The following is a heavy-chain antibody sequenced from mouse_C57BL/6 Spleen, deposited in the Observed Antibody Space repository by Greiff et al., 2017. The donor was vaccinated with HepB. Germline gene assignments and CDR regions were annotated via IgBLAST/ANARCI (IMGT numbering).Heavy chain of an antibody. CDR2: IDPSDSYT. D-gene: IGHD1-1*01. J-gene: IGHJ2*01. V-gene: IGHV1-50*01. CDR1: GYTFTSYW. Sequence: VQLQQPGAELVKPGASVKLSCKASGYTFTSYWMQWVKQRPGQGLEWIGEIDPSDSYTNYNQKFKGKATLTVDTSSSTAYMQLSSLTSEDSAVYYCAIITTDLDYWGQGTTLTVSS. CDR3: AIITTDLDY.